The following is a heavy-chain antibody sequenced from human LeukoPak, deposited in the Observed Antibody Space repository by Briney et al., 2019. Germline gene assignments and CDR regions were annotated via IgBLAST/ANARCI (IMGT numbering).Heavy chain of an antibody. V-gene: IGHV3-33*01. CDR2: IWYDGSNK. J-gene: IGHJ4*02. Sequence: PGGSLRLSCAASGFTFSSYGMHWVRQAPGKGLEWVAVIWYDGSNKYYADSVKGRFTISRDNSKNTLYLQMNSLRAEDAAAYYCARGYGSGNYFDYWGQGTLVTVPS. CDR3: ARGYGSGNYFDY. CDR1: GFTFSSYG. D-gene: IGHD3-10*01.